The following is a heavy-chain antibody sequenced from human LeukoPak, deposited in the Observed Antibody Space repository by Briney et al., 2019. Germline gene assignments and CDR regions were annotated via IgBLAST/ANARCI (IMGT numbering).Heavy chain of an antibody. CDR3: ARLEGDSSNWYGY. CDR2: ISGSSGIT. D-gene: IGHD6-13*01. V-gene: IGHV1-18*01. Sequence: GASVKVSCQTSGYTFRSYGISWVRQAPGQGLEWMGWISGSSGITNCIQKFQGRVTMTTDPSTTTAYMELRSLTSDDTAVYYCARLEGDSSNWYGYWGQGTLVTVSS. CDR1: GYTFRSYG. J-gene: IGHJ5*01.